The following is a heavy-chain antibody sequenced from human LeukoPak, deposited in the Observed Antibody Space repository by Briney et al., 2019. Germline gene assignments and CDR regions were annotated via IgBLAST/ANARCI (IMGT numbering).Heavy chain of an antibody. V-gene: IGHV1-69*13. CDR2: VTPIFRTA. D-gene: IGHD6-13*01. CDR3: ATAQSSRSPPAPIHY. CDR1: GYTFTSHG. Sequence: GASVKVSCNASGYTFTSHGISWVRQAPGQGLEWMGEVTPIFRTANYAQKFQGRVTITADESTSTAYMELSSLISDDTAVYYCATAQSSRSPPAPIHYWGQGTLVTVSS. J-gene: IGHJ4*02.